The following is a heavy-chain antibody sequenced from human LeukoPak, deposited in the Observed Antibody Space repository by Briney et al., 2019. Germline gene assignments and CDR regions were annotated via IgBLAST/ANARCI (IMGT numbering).Heavy chain of an antibody. J-gene: IGHJ4*02. CDR3: AKGWVRSSDWYNDY. D-gene: IGHD6-19*01. V-gene: IGHV3-30*18. Sequence: PGGSLRLSCAASGFTFSSYGMQWVRQAPGKGLEWVALISYDGSNKYSADSVKGRFTISRDNSHNTLYLQMNSLRAEDTAVYYCAKGWVRSSDWYNDYWGRGTLVTVSS. CDR1: GFTFSSYG. CDR2: ISYDGSNK.